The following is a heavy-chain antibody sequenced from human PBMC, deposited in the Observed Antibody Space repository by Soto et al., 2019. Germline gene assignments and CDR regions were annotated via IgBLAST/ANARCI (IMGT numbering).Heavy chain of an antibody. CDR2: SYYSGST. Sequence: QVQLQESGPGLVKPSQTLSLTCTVSGGSISSGGYYWSWIRQHPGKGLEWIGYSYYSGSTYYNPSLKSRVTRSVDTSKNQLSLKLSSVTAADTAVYYCARASRDYGALGDYFDYWGQGTLVTVSS. V-gene: IGHV4-31*03. CDR1: GGSISSGGYY. J-gene: IGHJ4*02. CDR3: ARASRDYGALGDYFDY. D-gene: IGHD4-17*01.